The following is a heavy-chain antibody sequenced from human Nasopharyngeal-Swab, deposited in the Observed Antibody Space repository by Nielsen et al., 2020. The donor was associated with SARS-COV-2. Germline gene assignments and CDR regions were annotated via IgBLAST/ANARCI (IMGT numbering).Heavy chain of an antibody. Sequence: GESLKISCAASGFTFSSYGMHWVRQAPGKELEWVAVISYDGSNKYYADSVKGRFTISRDNSKNTLYLQMNSLRAEDTAVYYCAKELGPYGDYVFHAFDIWGQGTMVTVSS. CDR1: GFTFSSYG. J-gene: IGHJ3*02. CDR3: AKELGPYGDYVFHAFDI. D-gene: IGHD4-17*01. V-gene: IGHV3-30*18. CDR2: ISYDGSNK.